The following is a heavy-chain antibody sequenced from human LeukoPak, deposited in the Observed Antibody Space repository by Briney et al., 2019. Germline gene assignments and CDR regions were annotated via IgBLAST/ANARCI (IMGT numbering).Heavy chain of an antibody. J-gene: IGHJ6*02. CDR1: GYTFTSYG. V-gene: IGHV1-18*01. Sequence: ASVKVSCKASGYTFTSYGISWVRQAPGQGLEWMGWISAYNGNTNYAQKLQGRVTMTRDTSTSTVYMELSSLRSEDTAVYYCARDRDPITMIVVVQPSDGMDVWGQGTTVTVSS. CDR3: ARDRDPITMIVVVQPSDGMDV. CDR2: ISAYNGNT. D-gene: IGHD3-22*01.